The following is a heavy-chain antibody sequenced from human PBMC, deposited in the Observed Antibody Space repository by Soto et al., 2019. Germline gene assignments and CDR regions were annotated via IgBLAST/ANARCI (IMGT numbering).Heavy chain of an antibody. J-gene: IGHJ3*02. V-gene: IGHV1-3*01. CDR2: INAGNGNT. CDR1: GYTFTSYA. CDR3: ARDRDIVLMVYAIGAFDI. Sequence: QVQLVQSGAEVKKPGASVKVSCKASGYTFTSYAMHWVRQAPGQRLEWMGWINAGNGNTKYSQKFQGRVTITRDTSASTAYRELSSLRSEDTAVYYCARDRDIVLMVYAIGAFDIWGQGTMVTVSS. D-gene: IGHD2-8*01.